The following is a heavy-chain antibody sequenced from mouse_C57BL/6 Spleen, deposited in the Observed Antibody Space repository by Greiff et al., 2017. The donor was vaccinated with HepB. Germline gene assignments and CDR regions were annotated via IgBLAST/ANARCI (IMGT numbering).Heavy chain of an antibody. CDR2: INPNNGGT. Sequence: EVQLQQSGPELVKPGASVKIPCKASGYTFTDYNMDWVKQSHGKSLEWIGDINPNNGGTIYNQKFKGKATLTVDKSSSTAYMELRSLTSEDTAVYYCASYYYGSPWFAYWGQGTLVTVSA. D-gene: IGHD1-1*01. CDR3: ASYYYGSPWFAY. V-gene: IGHV1-18*01. CDR1: GYTFTDYN. J-gene: IGHJ3*01.